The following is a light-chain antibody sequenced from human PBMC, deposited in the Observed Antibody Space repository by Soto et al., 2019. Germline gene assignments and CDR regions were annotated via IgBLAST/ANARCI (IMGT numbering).Light chain of an antibody. CDR1: QSISSK. V-gene: IGKV3-15*01. Sequence: EILMTQSPATLSVSPGERVTLSCRASQSISSKLAWYQQRPGQAPRLLIYGASTRATGIPSRFSGSGSGTEFTLTISSLKPDDFATYYCQQYNSYWTFGQGTKVDIK. CDR2: GAS. CDR3: QQYNSYWT. J-gene: IGKJ1*01.